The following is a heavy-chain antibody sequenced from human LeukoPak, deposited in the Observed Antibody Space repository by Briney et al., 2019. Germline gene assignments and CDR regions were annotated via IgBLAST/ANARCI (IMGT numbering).Heavy chain of an antibody. CDR3: ASGLHDYYYYYMDV. J-gene: IGHJ6*03. CDR2: IYYSGST. Sequence: PSETLSLTCAVYGGSFSGYYWSWIRQPPGKGLEWIGYIYYSGSTNYNPSLKSRVTISVDTSKNQFSLKLSSVTAADTAVYYCASGLHDYYYYYMDVWGKGTTVTVSS. V-gene: IGHV4-59*01. CDR1: GGSFSGYY.